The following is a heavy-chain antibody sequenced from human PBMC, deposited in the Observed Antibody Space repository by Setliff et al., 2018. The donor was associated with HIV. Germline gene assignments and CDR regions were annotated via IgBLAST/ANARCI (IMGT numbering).Heavy chain of an antibody. J-gene: IGHJ2*01. CDR3: ARLASTRDWYFDL. CDR1: DYSITSGYY. CDR2: IYRSGST. V-gene: IGHV4-38-2*01. Sequence: SETLSLTCGISDYSITSGYYWGWIRQPPGKGLEWIGSIYRSGSTYDNPSLKSRVTISFDTSKNQFSLILTSVTAADTAMYYCARLASTRDWYFDLWGRGTLVTVSS.